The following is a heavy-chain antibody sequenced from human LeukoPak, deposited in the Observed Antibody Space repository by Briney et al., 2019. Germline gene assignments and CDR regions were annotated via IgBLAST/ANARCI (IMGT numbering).Heavy chain of an antibody. CDR2: IKQDGSEK. D-gene: IGHD3-10*01. CDR3: ARSYSYDAFDI. J-gene: IGHJ3*02. Sequence: PGGSLRLSCAASGFTFSSYGMHWVRQAPGKGLEWVANIKQDGSEKDYVDSVKGRFTISRDNAKNSLYLQMNSLRAEDTAVYYCARSYSYDAFDIWGQGTMVTVSS. CDR1: GFTFSSYG. V-gene: IGHV3-7*01.